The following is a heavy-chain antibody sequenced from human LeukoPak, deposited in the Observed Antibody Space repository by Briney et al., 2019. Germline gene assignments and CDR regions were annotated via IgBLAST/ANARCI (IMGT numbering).Heavy chain of an antibody. CDR2: INNDGSVT. Sequence: GGSLRLSCAVSGFIFNNYWMHWVRQVPGKGLVWVSHINNDGSVTNYAEFVKGRFTISRDNANNMLYLQMNSLGVEDTAIYYCVRDWFGIDYWGQGTLAAVSS. V-gene: IGHV3-74*01. CDR3: VRDWFGIDY. CDR1: GFIFNNYW. J-gene: IGHJ4*02. D-gene: IGHD3-10*01.